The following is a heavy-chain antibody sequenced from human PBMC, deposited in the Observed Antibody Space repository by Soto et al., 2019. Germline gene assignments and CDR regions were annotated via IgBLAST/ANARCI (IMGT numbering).Heavy chain of an antibody. CDR2: ISAYNGDT. CDR1: GYTFITYG. J-gene: IGHJ6*02. V-gene: IGHV1-18*01. Sequence: QVQLVQSGAEVKKPGASVKVSCKASGYTFITYGISWVRQAPGQGLEWMGWISAYNGDTNYAQNLQGRVTMTTDTSTSTGDMELRSLRSDDRAVYYCARGGVAPYYYYGMAVWGQGTTVTVS. CDR3: ARGGVAPYYYYGMAV. D-gene: IGHD2-15*01.